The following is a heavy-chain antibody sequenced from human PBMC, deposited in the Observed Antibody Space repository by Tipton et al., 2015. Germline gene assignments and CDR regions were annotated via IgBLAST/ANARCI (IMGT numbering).Heavy chain of an antibody. D-gene: IGHD1-1*01. V-gene: IGHV4-59*01. CDR3: ARENAYYYGMDV. CDR1: GTSLSGFY. J-gene: IGHJ6*02. Sequence: TLSLTCTVSGTSLSGFYWTWIRQPPGKGLKWIGYIRYSGATNYKPSLRGRVSISLDMSKNQFSLKLRSVTAADTAMYFCARENAYYYGMDVWGQGTTVTVSS. CDR2: IRYSGAT.